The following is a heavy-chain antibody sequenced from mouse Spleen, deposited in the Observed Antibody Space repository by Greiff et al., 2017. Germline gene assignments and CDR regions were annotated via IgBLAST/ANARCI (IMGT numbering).Heavy chain of an antibody. V-gene: IGHV7-3*01. CDR1: GFTFTDYH. CDR2: IRNKANGYTT. CDR3: ASSRGAMDY. Sequence: EVQLVESGGGLVQPGGSLSLSCAASGFTFTDYHMSWVRQPPGKALEWLGFIRNKANGYTTEYSASVKGRFTISRDNSQSILYLQMNALRAEDSATYYCASSRGAMDYWGQGTSVTVSS. J-gene: IGHJ4*01.